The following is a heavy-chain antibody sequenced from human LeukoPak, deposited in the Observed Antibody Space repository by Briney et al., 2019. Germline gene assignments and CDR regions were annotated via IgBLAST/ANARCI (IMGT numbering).Heavy chain of an antibody. CDR2: INHSGST. J-gene: IGHJ4*02. CDR1: GGSFSGYY. D-gene: IGHD3-3*01. Sequence: SETLSLTCAVYGGSFSGYYWSWIRQPPGKGLEWIGEINHSGSTNYNPSLKSRVTISVDTSKNQFSLKLSSVTAADTDVYYCARGPLRITIFGVVIPFDYWGQGTLVTVSS. CDR3: ARGPLRITIFGVVIPFDY. V-gene: IGHV4-34*01.